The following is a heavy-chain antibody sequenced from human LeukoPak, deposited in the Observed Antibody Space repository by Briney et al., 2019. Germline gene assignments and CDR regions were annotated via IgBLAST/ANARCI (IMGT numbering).Heavy chain of an antibody. J-gene: IGHJ5*02. CDR3: AKAPHSLGYVDA. D-gene: IGHD5-12*01. V-gene: IGHV3-74*01. CDR2: INRGGSTT. Sequence: GGSLTLSCAPSGLTFEIYWVLCLRHAAGESLVWVSYINRGGSTTTYADSVKGRFTISRDNTRKTLYLQMNSLRAEDTAVYYCAKAPHSLGYVDAWGQGNLVTVSS. CDR1: GLTFEIYW.